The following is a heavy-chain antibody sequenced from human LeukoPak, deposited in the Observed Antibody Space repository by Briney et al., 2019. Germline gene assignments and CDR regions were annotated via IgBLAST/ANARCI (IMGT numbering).Heavy chain of an antibody. J-gene: IGHJ4*02. D-gene: IGHD2-21*02. V-gene: IGHV3-7*01. CDR2: IKQDGSEQ. CDR3: AVAYCSGDCESLDY. CDR1: GFSFSSYW. Sequence: GGSLRLSCVGSGFSFSSYWMAWVRQAPGKGLEWVASIKQDGSEQRYVDSVKGRFSISRDNAKNSLFLQMNRLGAEDTAVYYCAVAYCSGDCESLDYWGQGTLVTVSS.